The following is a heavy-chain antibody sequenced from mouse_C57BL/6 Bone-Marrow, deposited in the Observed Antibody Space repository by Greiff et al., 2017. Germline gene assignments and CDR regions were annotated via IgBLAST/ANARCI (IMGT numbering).Heavy chain of an antibody. CDR3: ANLDSSVHFDY. J-gene: IGHJ2*01. CDR2: IYPRSGNT. Sequence: QVQLQQSGAELARPGASVQLSCKASGYTFPSYGISWVKQRTGQGLEWIGEIYPRSGNTYYNEKFKGKATLTADKSSSTAYMELRSLTSEDSAVYFCANLDSSVHFDYWGQGTTLTVSS. V-gene: IGHV1-81*01. D-gene: IGHD3-2*02. CDR1: GYTFPSYG.